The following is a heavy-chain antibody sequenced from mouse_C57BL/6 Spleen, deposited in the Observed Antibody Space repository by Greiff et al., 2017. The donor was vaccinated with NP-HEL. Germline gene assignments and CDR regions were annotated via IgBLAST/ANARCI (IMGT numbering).Heavy chain of an antibody. Sequence: QVQLKESGPGLVAPSQSLSITCTVSGFSLTSYGVDWVRQSPGKGLEWLGVIGGVGSTNYNSALKSRLSISKDNSKSQVFLKMNSLQTDDTAMYYCASLRGCAYWGQGTLVTVSA. CDR1: GFSLTSYG. CDR3: ASLRGCAY. CDR2: IGGVGST. J-gene: IGHJ3*01. V-gene: IGHV2-6*01.